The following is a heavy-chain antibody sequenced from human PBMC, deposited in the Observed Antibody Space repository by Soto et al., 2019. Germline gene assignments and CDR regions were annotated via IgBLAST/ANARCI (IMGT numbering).Heavy chain of an antibody. Sequence: PSETLSLTCTVSGDSMTRGDYSWSWIRQPPGKGLEWLGYIYRTGNTHYSPSLKSRVSISQDRSKNQFSLELTSVTAADTAVYYCARGDYQYSIDYWGQGTLVTVSS. V-gene: IGHV4-30-2*01. J-gene: IGHJ4*02. D-gene: IGHD2-2*01. CDR2: IYRTGNT. CDR3: ARGDYQYSIDY. CDR1: GDSMTRGDYS.